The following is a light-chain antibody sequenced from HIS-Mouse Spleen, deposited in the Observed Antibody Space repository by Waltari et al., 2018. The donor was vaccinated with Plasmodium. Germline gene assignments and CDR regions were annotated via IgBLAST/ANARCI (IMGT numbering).Light chain of an antibody. V-gene: IGLV4-69*01. CDR1: SGHSSYA. Sequence: QLVLTQSPSASASLGASVKLTCTLSSGHSSYAIAWHQQQPEKGPRYLMKLNSDGSHSKGDGIPDRFSGSSSGAERYLTISSLQSEDEADYYCCSYAGSSTYVFGTGTKVTVL. J-gene: IGLJ1*01. CDR3: CSYAGSSTYV. CDR2: LNSDGSH.